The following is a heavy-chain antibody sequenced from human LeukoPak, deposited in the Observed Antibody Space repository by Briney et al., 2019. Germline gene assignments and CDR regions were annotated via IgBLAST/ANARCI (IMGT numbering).Heavy chain of an antibody. V-gene: IGHV3-66*01. CDR1: GFTVSSNY. CDR2: IYSGGST. CDR3: ASRGGSSSWYLWGAFDI. D-gene: IGHD6-13*01. J-gene: IGHJ3*02. Sequence: PGESLRLSCAASGFTVSSNYMSWVRQAPGKGLEWVSVIYSGGSTYYADSVKGRFTISRDNSKNTLYLQMNSLRAEDTAVYYCASRGGSSSWYLWGAFDIWGQGTMVTVSS.